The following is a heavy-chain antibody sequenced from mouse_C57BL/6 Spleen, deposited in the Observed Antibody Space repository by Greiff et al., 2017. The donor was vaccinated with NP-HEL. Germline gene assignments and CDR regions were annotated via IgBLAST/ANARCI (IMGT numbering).Heavy chain of an antibody. CDR1: GFTFSDYG. Sequence: EVKLMESGGGLVKPGGSLKLSCAASGFTFSDYGMHWVRQAPEKGLEWVAYISSGSSTIYYADTVKGRFTISRDNAKNTLFLQMTSLRSEDTAMYYCARLREDYAMDYWGQGTSVTVSS. CDR2: ISSGSSTI. J-gene: IGHJ4*01. D-gene: IGHD1-1*01. CDR3: ARLREDYAMDY. V-gene: IGHV5-17*01.